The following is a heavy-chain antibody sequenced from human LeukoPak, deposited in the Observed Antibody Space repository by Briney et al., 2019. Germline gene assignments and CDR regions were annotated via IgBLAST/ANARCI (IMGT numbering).Heavy chain of an antibody. CDR2: IYYSGGT. V-gene: IGHV4-59*08. CDR1: GGSISSYY. CDR3: ARRYYGSGIDY. D-gene: IGHD3-10*01. J-gene: IGHJ4*02. Sequence: SETLSLTCTVSGGSISSYYWSWIRQPPGKGLEWIGYIYYSGGTNYNPSLKSRVTISVDTSKNQFSLKLSSVTAADTAVYYCARRYYGSGIDYWGQGTLVTVSS.